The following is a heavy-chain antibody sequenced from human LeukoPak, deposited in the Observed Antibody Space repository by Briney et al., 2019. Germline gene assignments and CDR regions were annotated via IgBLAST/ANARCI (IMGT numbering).Heavy chain of an antibody. Sequence: GASVKVSCKASGYTFTSYALHLVRQAPGQRLEWMGWINAGNGNTKYSQKFQGRVTITRDTSASTAYMELSSLRSEDTAVYYCARDQSYYDSSGYFGYFDYWGQGTLVTVSS. D-gene: IGHD3-22*01. V-gene: IGHV1-3*01. CDR2: INAGNGNT. CDR3: ARDQSYYDSSGYFGYFDY. J-gene: IGHJ4*02. CDR1: GYTFTSYA.